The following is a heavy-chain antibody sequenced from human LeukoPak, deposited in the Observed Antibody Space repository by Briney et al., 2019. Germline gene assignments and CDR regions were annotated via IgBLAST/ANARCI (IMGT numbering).Heavy chain of an antibody. J-gene: IGHJ3*02. D-gene: IGHD3-3*01. CDR1: GFTFSSYW. CDR2: IKQDGSEK. CDR3: ARALDLGYDFWSGYFNGHDAFDI. Sequence: GGSLRLSCAASGFTFSSYWMTWVRQAPGKGPEFVANIKQDGSEKKYVDSLKGRFTISRDNSKNTLYLQMSSLRAEDTAVYYCARALDLGYDFWSGYFNGHDAFDIWGQGTMVTVSS. V-gene: IGHV3-7*01.